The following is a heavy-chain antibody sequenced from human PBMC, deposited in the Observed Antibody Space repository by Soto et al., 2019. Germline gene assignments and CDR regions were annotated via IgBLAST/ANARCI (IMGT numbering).Heavy chain of an antibody. J-gene: IGHJ3*02. V-gene: IGHV1-3*01. CDR3: ARVQYSGYDFKLAFDI. CDR1: GYTFDNYA. D-gene: IGHD5-12*01. CDR2: IHAGNGYT. Sequence: QAQLVQSGAQVKKPGASVKVSGKASGYTFDNYALHWVRQGPGRRLEWMGWIHAGNGYTKYSQSFQGRVTITRDTSASTVQMDLSSLRSEDTAVYYCARVQYSGYDFKLAFDIWGQGTMVTVSS.